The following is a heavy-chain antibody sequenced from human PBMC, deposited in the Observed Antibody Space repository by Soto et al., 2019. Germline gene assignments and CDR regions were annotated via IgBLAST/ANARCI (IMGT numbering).Heavy chain of an antibody. J-gene: IGHJ4*02. CDR3: ARAMTTVTTIVY. CDR1: GGPISRGGYF. V-gene: IGHV4-30-2*01. CDR2: IYHSGST. Sequence: NLSPPPGGSGGPISRGGYFWGWVRQPPGKGLEWIGYIYHSGSTYYNPSLKSRVTISEDRSKNQFSLKLSSVTAADTAVYYCARAMTTVTTIVYCGQGTLGTVS. D-gene: IGHD4-17*01.